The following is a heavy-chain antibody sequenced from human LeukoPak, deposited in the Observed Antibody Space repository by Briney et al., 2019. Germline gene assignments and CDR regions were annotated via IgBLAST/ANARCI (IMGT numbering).Heavy chain of an antibody. CDR2: MSPNSGNT. CDR1: GYTFTSYD. J-gene: IGHJ3*02. V-gene: IGHV1-8*01. D-gene: IGHD3-22*01. Sequence: ASVKVSCKASGYTFTSYDINWVRQATGQGLEWMGWMSPNSGNTGYAQKFQGRVTMTRNTPISTAYMELSSLRSEDTAVYYCARGDYYDSSGSGALDIWGQGTMVTVSS. CDR3: ARGDYYDSSGSGALDI.